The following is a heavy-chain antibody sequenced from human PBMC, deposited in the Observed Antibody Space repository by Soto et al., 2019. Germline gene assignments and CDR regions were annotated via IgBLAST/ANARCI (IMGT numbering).Heavy chain of an antibody. CDR3: ARRVWYSSGWYGDY. CDR1: GYSFTSYC. J-gene: IGHJ4*02. Sequence: GESLKISCKGSGYSFTSYCISWVLQMPGKGLEWMGRIDPSDSYTNYSPSFQGHVTISADKSISTAYPQWSSLKASDTAMYYCARRVWYSSGWYGDYWGQGTLVTVSS. V-gene: IGHV5-10-1*01. D-gene: IGHD6-19*01. CDR2: IDPSDSYT.